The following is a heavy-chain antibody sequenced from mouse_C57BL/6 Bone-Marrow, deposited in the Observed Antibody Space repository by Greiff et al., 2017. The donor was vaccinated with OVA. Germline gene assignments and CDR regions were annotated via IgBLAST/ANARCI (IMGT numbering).Heavy chain of an antibody. CDR1: GYTFTDYE. V-gene: IGHV1-15*01. Sequence: QVQLKQSGAELVRPGASVTLSCKASGYTFTDYEMHWVKQTPVHGLEWIGAIDPETGGTAYNQKFKGKAILTADKSSSTAYMELRSLTSEDSAVYYCTRLGPYWYFDVWGTGTTVTVSS. J-gene: IGHJ1*03. D-gene: IGHD3-3*01. CDR2: IDPETGGT. CDR3: TRLGPYWYFDV.